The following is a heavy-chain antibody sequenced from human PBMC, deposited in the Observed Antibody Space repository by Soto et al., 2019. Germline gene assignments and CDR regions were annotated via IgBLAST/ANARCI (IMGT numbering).Heavy chain of an antibody. J-gene: IGHJ4*02. D-gene: IGHD1-26*01. CDR1: GFTVSNNY. CDR2: IYSGGST. V-gene: IGHV3-66*01. CDR3: ARENSGSRTFDC. Sequence: EVQLVESGGGLVQPGGSLRLSCAASGFTVSNNYLNWVRQAPRKGLEWVSIIYSGGSTYYADSVKGRFTISRDNSKNTLYLQMNSLRAEDTAVYYCARENSGSRTFDCWGQGTLVTVSS.